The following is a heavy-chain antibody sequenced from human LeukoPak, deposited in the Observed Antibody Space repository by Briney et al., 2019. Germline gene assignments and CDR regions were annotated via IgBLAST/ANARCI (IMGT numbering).Heavy chain of an antibody. CDR3: AAVFGSGYYYYFDY. D-gene: IGHD3-22*01. CDR2: ISYDGSNK. CDR1: GFTFSSYG. Sequence: GGSLRLSCAASGFTFSSYGMHWVRQAPGKGLEWAAVISYDGSNKYYADSVKGRFTISRDNSKNTLYLQMNSLRAEDTAVYYCAAVFGSGYYYYFDYWGQGTLVTVSS. J-gene: IGHJ4*02. V-gene: IGHV3-30*03.